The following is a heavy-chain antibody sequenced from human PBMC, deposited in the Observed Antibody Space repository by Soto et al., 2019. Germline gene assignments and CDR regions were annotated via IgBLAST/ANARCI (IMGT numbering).Heavy chain of an antibody. V-gene: IGHV1-18*01. CDR1: AYTFTSYG. J-gene: IGHJ5*02. CDR3: ARYWSGGSCYGSWFDP. Sequence: QVQLVQSGAEVKKPGASVKVSCKASAYTFTSYGINWVRQAPGQGREWMGWINTYNGHTNYAQKLQGRVTMTTDTSTSTAYMELRSLRSDDTAVYYCARYWSGGSCYGSWFDPWGQGTLVTVSS. D-gene: IGHD2-15*01. CDR2: INTYNGHT.